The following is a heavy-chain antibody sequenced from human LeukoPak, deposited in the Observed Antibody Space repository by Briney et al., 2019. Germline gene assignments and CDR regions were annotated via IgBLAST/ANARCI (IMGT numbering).Heavy chain of an antibody. CDR3: ARGLGSISGSSDY. CDR1: GFTVSSNF. J-gene: IGHJ4*02. D-gene: IGHD3-10*01. CDR2: IYTGGST. V-gene: IGHV3-53*01. Sequence: GGSLRLSCAASGFTVSSNFMTWFRQASGEWLEWVSVIYTGGSTYYADSVKGRFTIYRDNSKNTLSLQMNSLRAEDTAVYYCARGLGSISGSSDYWGRGTLVTVSS.